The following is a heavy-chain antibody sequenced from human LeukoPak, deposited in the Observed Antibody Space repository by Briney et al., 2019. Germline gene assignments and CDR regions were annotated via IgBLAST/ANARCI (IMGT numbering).Heavy chain of an antibody. V-gene: IGHV1-46*01. Sequence: ASVKVSCKASGGTFSSYTISWVRQAPGQGLEWMGIINPSGGSTSYAQKFQGRVTMTRDTSTSTVYMELSSLRSEDTAVYYCARLNYGDYLIDYWGQGTLVTVSS. CDR2: INPSGGST. CDR3: ARLNYGDYLIDY. D-gene: IGHD4-17*01. CDR1: GGTFSSYT. J-gene: IGHJ4*02.